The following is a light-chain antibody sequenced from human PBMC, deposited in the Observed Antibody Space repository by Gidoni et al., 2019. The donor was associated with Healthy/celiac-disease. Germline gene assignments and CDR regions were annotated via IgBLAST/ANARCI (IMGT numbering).Light chain of an antibody. J-gene: IGKJ4*01. CDR3: QQRSNWPLLT. CDR1: QSVSSY. Sequence: ECVFTQSPATLSLSPGERATVSCRARQSVSSYLALYQQKPGQAPRLLIYDASNRATGIPARFSGSGSGTDFTLTISSLEPEDFAVYYCQQRSNWPLLTFGGGTKVEIK. CDR2: DAS. V-gene: IGKV3-11*01.